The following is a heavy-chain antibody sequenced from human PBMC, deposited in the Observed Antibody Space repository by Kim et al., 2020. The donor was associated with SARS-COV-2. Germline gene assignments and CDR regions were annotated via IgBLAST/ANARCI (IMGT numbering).Heavy chain of an antibody. CDR3: AKGNFDYFYYFDY. CDR1: GFTFSNYA. D-gene: IGHD3-9*01. Sequence: GGSLRLSCAASGFTFSNYAMTWVRQAPGKGLEWVSSISGSGGRTYHADSVKGRFTISRDNSKNTLSLQMSSLRAEDTALYYCAKGNFDYFYYFDYWGQGTLVTVSS. J-gene: IGHJ4*02. CDR2: ISGSGGRT. V-gene: IGHV3-23*01.